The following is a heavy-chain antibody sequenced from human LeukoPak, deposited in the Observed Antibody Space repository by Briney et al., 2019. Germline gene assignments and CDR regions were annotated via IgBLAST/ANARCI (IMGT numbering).Heavy chain of an antibody. CDR1: GFTLGDHD. J-gene: IGHJ6*02. D-gene: IGHD5-18*01. V-gene: IGHV3-49*04. CDR3: SRGPIQLWLHNAMDV. CDR2: IRSKDYGGIR. Sequence: GGSLRLSCTASGFTLGDHDMSWVRQATGKGGEGVGFIRSKDYGGIREYAASVKGRFTISTDDSKSIAYLQMNSLKTEDTAVYYCSRGPIQLWLHNAMDVWGQGTTVTVSS.